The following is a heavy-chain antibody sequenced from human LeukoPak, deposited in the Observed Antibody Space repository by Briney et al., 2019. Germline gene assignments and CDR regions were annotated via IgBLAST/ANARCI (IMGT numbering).Heavy chain of an antibody. CDR3: ARKPFYYGSGRGMDV. V-gene: IGHV4-34*01. CDR1: GGSFSGYY. J-gene: IGHJ6*04. Sequence: KASETLSLTCAVYGGSFSGYYWSWIRQPPGKGLEWIGEINHSGSTNYNPSLKSRVTISVDTSKNQFSLKLSSVTAAGTAVYYCARKPFYYGSGRGMDVWGKGTTVTVSS. D-gene: IGHD3-10*01. CDR2: INHSGST.